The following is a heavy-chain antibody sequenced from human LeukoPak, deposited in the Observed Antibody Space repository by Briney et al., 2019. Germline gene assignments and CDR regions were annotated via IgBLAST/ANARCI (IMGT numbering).Heavy chain of an antibody. CDR1: GYTFTGYY. CDR2: INPNSGGT. CDR3: ARVVSSVVAAFPYYYYYMDV. V-gene: IGHV1-2*02. J-gene: IGHJ6*03. D-gene: IGHD2-15*01. Sequence: ASVKVSCKASGYTFTGYYMHWVRQAPGQGLEWMGWINPNSGGTNYAQKFQGRVTMTRDTSISTVYMELSRLRSDDTAVYYCARVVSSVVAAFPYYYYYMDVWGKGTTVTVSS.